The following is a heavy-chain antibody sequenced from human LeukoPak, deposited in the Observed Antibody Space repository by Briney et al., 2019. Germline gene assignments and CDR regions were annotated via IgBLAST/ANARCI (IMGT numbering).Heavy chain of an antibody. CDR3: ARIGRSGWNFDY. D-gene: IGHD6-19*01. CDR1: GFIFSSNW. Sequence: GGPLRLSCAVSGFIFSSNWMSWVRQAPGKGLEWVANINEDGSAKYYVDSVKGRFTISRDNAKNSLYLQMSSLRAEDTAVYYCARIGRSGWNFDYWGQGTLVTVSS. V-gene: IGHV3-7*01. J-gene: IGHJ4*02. CDR2: INEDGSAK.